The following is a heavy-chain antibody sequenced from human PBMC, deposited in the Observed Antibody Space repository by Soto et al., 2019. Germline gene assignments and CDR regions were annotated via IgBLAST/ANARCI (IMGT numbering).Heavy chain of an antibody. D-gene: IGHD3-22*01. CDR2: LSGRSSSI. CDR3: AKTWRPDSGGYSPYCVAY. V-gene: IGHV3-23*01. CDR1: GFTFSRYA. J-gene: IGHJ4*01. Sequence: EVHLLESGGALVQPGGSLRLSCAASGFTFSRYAMNWVRQAPGKGLEWVSALSGRSSSIYYADSVKGRFTISRDNSRNTLCLQLNSLMAEGTAVYYCAKTWRPDSGGYSPYCVAYWGHGTLVTVS.